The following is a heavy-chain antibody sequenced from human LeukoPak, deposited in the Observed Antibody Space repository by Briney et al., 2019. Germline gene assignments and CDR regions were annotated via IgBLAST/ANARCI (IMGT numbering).Heavy chain of an antibody. J-gene: IGHJ4*02. CDR2: IKEDGSDK. CDR1: GFTFSRYW. CDR3: ARDHAMAVAGLIDY. Sequence: PGGSLRLSCAASGFTFSRYWMTWVRQAPGKGLEWLANIKEDGSDKYYVDSVEGRFTISRDNAKNSLYLQMNSLRAEDTVVYYCARDHAMAVAGLIDYWGQGTLVTVSS. D-gene: IGHD6-19*01. V-gene: IGHV3-7*01.